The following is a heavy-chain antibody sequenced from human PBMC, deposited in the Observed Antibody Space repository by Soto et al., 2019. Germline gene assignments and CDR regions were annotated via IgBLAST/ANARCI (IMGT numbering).Heavy chain of an antibody. J-gene: IGHJ4*02. V-gene: IGHV3-30-3*01. CDR2: ISSDGSNK. CDR1: GFTFSSHA. CDR3: ARDDEGGSDCDLGY. D-gene: IGHD1-26*01. Sequence: QVQLVESGGGVAQPGRSLRLSCAVSGFTFSSHAMHWVRQAPGKGLEWVALISSDGSNKYYADSVKGRFPTSRDNSKNTMYLQMNSLRVEDTAVYYCARDDEGGSDCDLGYWGQGALVTVSS.